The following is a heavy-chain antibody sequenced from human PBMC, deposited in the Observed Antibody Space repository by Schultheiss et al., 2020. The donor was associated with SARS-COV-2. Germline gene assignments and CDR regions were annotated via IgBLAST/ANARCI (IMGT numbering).Heavy chain of an antibody. D-gene: IGHD3-3*01. CDR3: ARAKYYDFWSGYYPYYYYYMDV. J-gene: IGHJ6*03. Sequence: SETLSLTCTVSGGSISSYYWSWIRQPPGKGLEWIGYIYYSGNTNYNPSLKSRVTISVDTSKNQFSLKLSSVTAADTAVYYCARAKYYDFWSGYYPYYYYYMDVWGKGTTVTVSS. V-gene: IGHV4-59*01. CDR2: IYYSGNT. CDR1: GGSISSYY.